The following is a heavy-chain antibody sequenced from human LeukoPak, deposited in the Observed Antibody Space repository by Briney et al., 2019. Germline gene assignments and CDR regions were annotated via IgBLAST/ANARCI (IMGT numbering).Heavy chain of an antibody. CDR1: GGSISSSGYY. D-gene: IGHD2-8*02. CDR3: ARLTYCTGGSCCLDY. J-gene: IGHJ4*02. V-gene: IGHV4-39*01. Sequence: SETLSLTCTISGGSISSSGYYWGWIRQPPGKGLEWIGAIYYTGSTYFNLSLKSRVTISVDTSNNQFSLEVSSVTAADTAVYYCARLTYCTGGSCCLDYWGQGTLVTVSS. CDR2: IYYTGST.